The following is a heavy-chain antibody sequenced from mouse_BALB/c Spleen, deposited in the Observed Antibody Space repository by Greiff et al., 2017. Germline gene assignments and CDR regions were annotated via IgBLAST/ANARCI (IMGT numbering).Heavy chain of an antibody. V-gene: IGHV3-6*02. Sequence: ESGPGLVKPSQSLSLTCSVTGYSITSGYYWNWIRQFPGNKLEWMGYISYDGSNNYNPSLKNRISITRDTSKNQFFLKLNSVTTEDTATYYCAREYDYDYFDYWGQGTTLTVSS. CDR1: GYSITSGYY. J-gene: IGHJ2*01. CDR2: ISYDGSN. D-gene: IGHD2-4*01. CDR3: AREYDYDYFDY.